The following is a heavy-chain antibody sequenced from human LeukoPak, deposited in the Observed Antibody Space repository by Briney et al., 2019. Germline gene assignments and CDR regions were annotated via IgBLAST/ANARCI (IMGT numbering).Heavy chain of an antibody. D-gene: IGHD3-10*01. CDR1: GFTFSSYA. CDR3: VKDLYYGSGSYYPALDY. V-gene: IGHV3-64D*06. CDR2: ISSNGGST. Sequence: GGSLRLCCSASGFTFSSYAMRWVRPAPGKGMEYVSAISSNGGSTYYADSGKGRFTISRDNSKNPLYLQMSSLRAEDTAVYYCVKDLYYGSGSYYPALDYWGQGTLVTVSS. J-gene: IGHJ4*02.